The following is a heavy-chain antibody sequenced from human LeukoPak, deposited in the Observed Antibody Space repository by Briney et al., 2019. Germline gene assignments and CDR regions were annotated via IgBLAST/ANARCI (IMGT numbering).Heavy chain of an antibody. D-gene: IGHD2-2*01. V-gene: IGHV1-3*03. CDR2: INAGNGNT. CDR3: ARGRATSVVVVPESYY. J-gene: IGHJ4*02. CDR1: GYTFTSYA. Sequence: ASVKVSCKASGYTFTSYAMHWVRQAPGQRLEWMGWINAGNGNTKYSQEFQGRVTMTRNTSISTAYMELSSLRSEDTAVYYCARGRATSVVVVPESYYWGQGTLVTVSS.